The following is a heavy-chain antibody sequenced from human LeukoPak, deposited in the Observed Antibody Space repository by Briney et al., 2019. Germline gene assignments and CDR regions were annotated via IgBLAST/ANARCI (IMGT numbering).Heavy chain of an antibody. CDR2: INPSGGST. CDR3: ARDRTNDFWSGYCDY. Sequence: GASVKVSCKASGYTFTSYYMHWVRQAPGQGPEWMGIINPSGGSTSYAQKFQGRVTMTRDTSTSTVYMELSSLRSEDTAVYYCARDRTNDFWSGYCDYRGQGTLVTVSS. V-gene: IGHV1-46*01. D-gene: IGHD3-3*01. J-gene: IGHJ4*02. CDR1: GYTFTSYY.